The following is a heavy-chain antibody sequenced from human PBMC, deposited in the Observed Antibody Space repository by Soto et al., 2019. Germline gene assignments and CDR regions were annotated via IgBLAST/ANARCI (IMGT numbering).Heavy chain of an antibody. CDR2: INAADGNT. J-gene: IGHJ4*02. CDR1: GYTFTSYA. D-gene: IGHD6-19*01. Sequence: QVQLVQSGAEVKKPGASVKVSCKASGYTFTSYAMHWVRQAPGQRLEWMGWINAADGNTKYSREFQGRVTITRDTSASTADMELSSLRSEDTAVYYCAREIIPVAGTGPDYSGQGALVTVAS. CDR3: AREIIPVAGTGPDY. V-gene: IGHV1-3*01.